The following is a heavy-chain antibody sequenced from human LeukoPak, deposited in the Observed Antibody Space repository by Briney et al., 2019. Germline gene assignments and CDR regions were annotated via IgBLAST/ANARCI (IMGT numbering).Heavy chain of an antibody. CDR3: AEGGEPY. CDR1: GFTFSIYS. D-gene: IGHD1-14*01. V-gene: IGHV3-48*02. J-gene: IGHJ4*02. CDR2: ISSGSSTI. Sequence: GGSLRLACAASGFTFSIYSMNWVGQAPGKGLEWVSYISSGSSTIYYADSVKGRFTISRDNAKNSLYLQINSLRDEDTAVYYCAEGGEPYWGQGTLVTVSS.